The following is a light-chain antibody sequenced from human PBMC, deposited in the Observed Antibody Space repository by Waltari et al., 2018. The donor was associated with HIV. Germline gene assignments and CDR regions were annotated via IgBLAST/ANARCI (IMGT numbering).Light chain of an antibody. V-gene: IGKV1-17*01. CDR2: SAS. CDR3: LQHYDYPRS. Sequence: DIQMTQSPSSLSASVGDRVTITCRASQGIRNDLGWYQHKPGPPPRRLIYSASTLQSGVSSRFSGSGSGTEFTLTISSLQPEDSATYYCLQHYDYPRSFGQGTKLGI. CDR1: QGIRND. J-gene: IGKJ2*01.